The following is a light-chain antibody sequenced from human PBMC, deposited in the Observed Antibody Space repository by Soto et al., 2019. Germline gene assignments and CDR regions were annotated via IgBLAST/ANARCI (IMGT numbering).Light chain of an antibody. CDR3: LQDYNYPFT. J-gene: IGKJ2*01. CDR1: QDISSY. Sequence: DIQLTQSPSLLSASAGDRVAITCRASQDISSYLAWYQQRPGKAPKLLIHAASTLQSGVPSRFSGSGSGTEFTLTISSLQPEDSAAYYCLQDYNYPFTFGQGTKVDIK. CDR2: AAS. V-gene: IGKV1-9*01.